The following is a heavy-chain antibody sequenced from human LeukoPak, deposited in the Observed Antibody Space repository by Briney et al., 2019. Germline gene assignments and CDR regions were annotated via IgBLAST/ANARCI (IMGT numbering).Heavy chain of an antibody. V-gene: IGHV4-59*08. CDR3: ARLKYSSGWYPFDN. D-gene: IGHD6-19*01. CDR2: IYYGGST. J-gene: IGHJ4*02. CDR1: GGSISSYY. Sequence: SETLSLTCTVSGGSISSYYWSWIRQPPGKGQEWIGYIYYGGSTNYNPSLKSRVTISVDTSKNQFSLKLSSVTAADTAVYYCARLKYSSGWYPFDNWGQGTLVTVSS.